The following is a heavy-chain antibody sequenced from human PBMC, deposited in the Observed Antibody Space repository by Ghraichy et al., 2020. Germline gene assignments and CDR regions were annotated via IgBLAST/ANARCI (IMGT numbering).Heavy chain of an antibody. V-gene: IGHV3-30*18. CDR3: AKDSSRQSYDY. D-gene: IGHD6-6*01. CDR1: GFTFSSYG. J-gene: IGHJ4*02. CDR2: ISYDGSNK. Sequence: GGSLRLSCAASGFTFSSYGMHWVRQAPGKGLEWVAVISYDGSNKYYADSVKGRFTISRDNSKNTLYLQMNSLRAEDTAVYYCAKDSSRQSYDYWGQGTLVTVSS.